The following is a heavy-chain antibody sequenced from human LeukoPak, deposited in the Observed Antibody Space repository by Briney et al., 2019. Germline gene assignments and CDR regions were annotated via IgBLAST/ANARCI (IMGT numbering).Heavy chain of an antibody. Sequence: PSETLSLTCTVSGGSINAYYWSWIRQPPGKGLEWIAYVRDNGENDYNPSLKSRVAISVDTANNQISLRLNFVTAADTAIYYCARQPANTAAFDIWGLGTMVTVSS. CDR3: ARQPANTAAFDI. V-gene: IGHV4-59*08. D-gene: IGHD5-18*01. CDR2: VRDNGEN. CDR1: GGSINAYY. J-gene: IGHJ3*02.